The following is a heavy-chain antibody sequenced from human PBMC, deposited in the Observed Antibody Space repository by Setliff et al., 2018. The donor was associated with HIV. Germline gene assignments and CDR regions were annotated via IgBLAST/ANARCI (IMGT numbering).Heavy chain of an antibody. V-gene: IGHV3-23*01. CDR1: GFTFSSYE. CDR2: ISDGGGST. CDR3: AKEPKLGGIAAPFDY. D-gene: IGHD6-6*01. J-gene: IGHJ4*02. Sequence: GGSLRLSCAASGFTFSSYEMSWVRQSPGKGPEWVSAISDGGGSTYYAVSVKGRFTISRDNSKNTLYLQMNSLRVEDTAVYYCAKEPKLGGIAAPFDYWGQGTLVTVSS.